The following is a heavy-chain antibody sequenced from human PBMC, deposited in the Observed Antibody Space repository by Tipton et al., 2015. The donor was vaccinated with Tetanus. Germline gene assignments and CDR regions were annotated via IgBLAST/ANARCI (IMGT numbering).Heavy chain of an antibody. V-gene: IGHV1-2*04. CDR1: GYTFTGYY. D-gene: IGHD3-16*02. CDR2: INPNSGGT. J-gene: IGHJ3*02. CDR3: ARALVGLRLGELSLRDAFDI. Sequence: QLVQSGAEVKKPGASVKVSCKASGYTFTGYYMHWVRQAPGQGLEWMGWINPNSGGTNYAQKFQGWVTMTRDTSISTAYMELSRLRSDDTAVYYCARALVGLRLGELSLRDAFDIWGQGTMVTVSS.